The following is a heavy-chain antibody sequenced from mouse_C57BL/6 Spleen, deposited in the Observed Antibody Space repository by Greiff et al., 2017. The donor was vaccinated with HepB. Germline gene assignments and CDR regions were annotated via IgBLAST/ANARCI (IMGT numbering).Heavy chain of an antibody. CDR3: AKPWGDGSAMDY. J-gene: IGHJ4*01. V-gene: IGHV1-26*01. D-gene: IGHD4-1*01. CDR1: GYTFTDYY. Sequence: VQLQQSGPELVKPGASVKISCKASGYTFTDYYMNWVKQSHGKSLEWIGDINPNNGGTSYNQKFKGKATLTVDKSSSTTYMELRSLTSEDSAVYYCAKPWGDGSAMDYWGQGTSVTVSS. CDR2: INPNNGGT.